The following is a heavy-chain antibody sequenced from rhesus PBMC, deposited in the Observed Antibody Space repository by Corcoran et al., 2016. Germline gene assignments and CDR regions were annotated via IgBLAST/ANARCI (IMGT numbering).Heavy chain of an antibody. J-gene: IGHJ2*01. V-gene: IGHV4-165*01. CDR3: ARLYGNYWYFDL. CDR2: IGGSSRST. Sequence: QVQLQESGPGRVKPSETLSLTCAVPGGSSSGDYWNRIRQPPGKGLEWIGYIGGSSRSTYYNPSLKSRVTISKDTSKIQFSLKLSSVTAADTAVYYCARLYGNYWYFDLWGPGTPITISS. D-gene: IGHD4-35*01. CDR1: GGSSSGDY.